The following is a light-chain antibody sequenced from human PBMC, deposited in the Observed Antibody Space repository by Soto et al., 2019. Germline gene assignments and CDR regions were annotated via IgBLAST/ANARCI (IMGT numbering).Light chain of an antibody. CDR3: KQYNNWHAIT. CDR1: QSVSIN. V-gene: IGKV3-15*01. CDR2: GAS. J-gene: IGKJ5*01. Sequence: TQSPATLSVSPGERATLSCRASQSVSINLAWYQQKPGQAPRLLMYGASTRATGXQARLSGSRHGNEFTLTISSLQSEEFAVYYCKQYNNWHAITVGQGTRLESK.